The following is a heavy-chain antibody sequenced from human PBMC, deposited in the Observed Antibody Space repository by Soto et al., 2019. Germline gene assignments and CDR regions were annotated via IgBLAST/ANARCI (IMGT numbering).Heavy chain of an antibody. Sequence: EVQLVESGGCLVQPGGSLRLSCAASGFTVSSNYMSWVRQAPGKGLEWVSVIYSGGSTYYADSVKGRFTISRDNSKNTLYLQMNSLRAEDTAVYYCARGINYYYYYMDVWGKGTTVTVSS. V-gene: IGHV3-66*01. CDR3: ARGINYYYYYMDV. CDR2: IYSGGST. CDR1: GFTVSSNY. J-gene: IGHJ6*03.